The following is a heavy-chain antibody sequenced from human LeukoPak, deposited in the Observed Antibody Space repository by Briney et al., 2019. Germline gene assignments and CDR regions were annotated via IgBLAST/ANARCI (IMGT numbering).Heavy chain of an antibody. Sequence: GASVKVSCKASGYTFTSYYMHWVRRAPGQGLEWMGIINPSGGSTSYAQKFQGRVTMTRDMSTSTVYMELSSLRSEDTAVYYCARDSSGFYYVHWGQGTLVTVSS. CDR1: GYTFTSYY. J-gene: IGHJ4*02. D-gene: IGHD3-22*01. CDR2: INPSGGST. CDR3: ARDSSGFYYVH. V-gene: IGHV1-46*01.